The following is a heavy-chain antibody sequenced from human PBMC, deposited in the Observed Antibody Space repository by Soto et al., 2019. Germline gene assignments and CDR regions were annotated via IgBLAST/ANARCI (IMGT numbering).Heavy chain of an antibody. J-gene: IGHJ5*02. CDR3: ARLFTYPITGTTGGWFDP. D-gene: IGHD1-7*01. CDR1: GGTFSSYA. V-gene: IGHV1-69*01. Sequence: QVQLVQSGAEVKKPGSSVKVSCKASGGTFSSYAISWVRQAPGQGLEWMGGIIPIFGTANYAQKFQGRVTITADESTSTAYMELSSLRSDDTAVYYCARLFTYPITGTTGGWFDPWGQGTLVTVSS. CDR2: IIPIFGTA.